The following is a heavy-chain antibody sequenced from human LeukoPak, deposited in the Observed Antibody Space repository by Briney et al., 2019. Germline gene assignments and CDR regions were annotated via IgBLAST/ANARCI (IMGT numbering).Heavy chain of an antibody. J-gene: IGHJ5*02. CDR1: GGSISSGGYY. D-gene: IGHD5-18*01. CDR3: ARVPYSGYSYENWFDP. Sequence: SETLSLTCTVSGGSISSGGYYWSWIRQHPGKGLEWIGYIYYSGSTYYDPSLKSRVTISVDTSKNQFSLKLSSVTAADTAVYYCARVPYSGYSYENWFDPWGQGTLVTVSS. CDR2: IYYSGST. V-gene: IGHV4-31*03.